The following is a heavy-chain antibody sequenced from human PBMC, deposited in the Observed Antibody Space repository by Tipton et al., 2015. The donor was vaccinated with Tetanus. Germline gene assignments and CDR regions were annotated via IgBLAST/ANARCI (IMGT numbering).Heavy chain of an antibody. J-gene: IGHJ4*02. V-gene: IGHV3-64*02. CDR2: ILGEGGPS. CDR1: GFTFSNYP. Sequence: SLRLSCAASGFTFSNYPMHWVRQAPGRGLEHISSILGEGGPSLYADSVKGRFTISRDNAKSSLYLQISSLTADDTAVYYCARDIRLVGATLYFDYWGQGALDTVSS. CDR3: ARDIRLVGATLYFDY. D-gene: IGHD1-26*01.